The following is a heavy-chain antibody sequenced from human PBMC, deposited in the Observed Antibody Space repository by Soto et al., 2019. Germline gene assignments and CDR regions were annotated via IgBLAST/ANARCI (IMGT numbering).Heavy chain of an antibody. Sequence: GGSLRLSCERTALSFSKSSLHSFRQAPGEGLVWVSRINPDGRTINCADSEKGRFTISRDNAKNTLYLQMNILRVEDTAVYFCATAGNYSFDNWGLGTLVTVSS. CDR3: ATAGNYSFDN. J-gene: IGHJ4*02. D-gene: IGHD4-4*01. CDR2: INPDGRTI. V-gene: IGHV3-74*01. CDR1: ALSFSKSS.